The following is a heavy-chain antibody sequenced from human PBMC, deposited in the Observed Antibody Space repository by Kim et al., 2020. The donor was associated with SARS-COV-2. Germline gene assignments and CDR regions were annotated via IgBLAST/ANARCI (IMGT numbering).Heavy chain of an antibody. Sequence: SVKVSCKASGGTFSSYAISWVRQAPGQGLEWMGGIIPIFGTTNYAQKFQGRVTITADESTSTAYMELSSRRSEDTAVYYCARDMGYCSGGSCYDYYYGMDVWGQGTTVTVSS. CDR1: GGTFSSYA. CDR2: IIPIFGTT. V-gene: IGHV1-69*13. CDR3: ARDMGYCSGGSCYDYYYGMDV. D-gene: IGHD2-15*01. J-gene: IGHJ6*02.